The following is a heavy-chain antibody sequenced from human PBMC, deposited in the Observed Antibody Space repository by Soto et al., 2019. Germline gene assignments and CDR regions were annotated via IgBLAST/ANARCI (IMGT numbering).Heavy chain of an antibody. CDR1: GCSISKYY. CDR2: MYNIGST. J-gene: IGHJ4*02. V-gene: IGHV4-59*08. D-gene: IGHD2-8*02. CDR3: ARHVNLPLSGTGFYS. Sequence: SECVSLTCTVSGCSISKYYWSWIRQPPGKGLEWIGYMYNIGSTDYNPSLRSRVTMSIDTSQEQFSLKLTSVTATDTAVYYCARHVNLPLSGTGFYSWGRGTLVTVSS.